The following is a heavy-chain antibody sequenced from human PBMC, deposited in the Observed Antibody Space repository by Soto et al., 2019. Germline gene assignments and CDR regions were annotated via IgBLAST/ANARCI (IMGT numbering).Heavy chain of an antibody. V-gene: IGHV3-23*01. CDR3: AKEDRPYYDFWSAPPDAFDI. CDR2: ISGSGGST. CDR1: GFTFSSYA. Sequence: LRLSCAASGFTFSSYAMSWVRQAPGKGLEWVSAISGSGGSTYYADSVKGRFTISRDNSKNTLYLQMNSLRAEDTAVYYCAKEDRPYYDFWSAPPDAFDIWGQGTMVTVSS. J-gene: IGHJ3*02. D-gene: IGHD3-3*01.